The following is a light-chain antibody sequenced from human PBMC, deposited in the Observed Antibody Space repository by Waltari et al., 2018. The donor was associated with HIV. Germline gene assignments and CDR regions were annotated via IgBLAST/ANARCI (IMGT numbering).Light chain of an antibody. V-gene: IGLV1-51*02. J-gene: IGLJ2*01. CDR3: GTWDSSLSVVV. CDR1: SSNIGNNY. Sequence: QSVLTQPPSVSAAPGQKVTIPCSGSSSNIGNNYVSWYQQFPGTAPKLLTYETNKRPCEIADRFSGSKSGTSATLGITGLQTADEADYYCGTWDSSLSVVVFGGGTKVTVL. CDR2: ETN.